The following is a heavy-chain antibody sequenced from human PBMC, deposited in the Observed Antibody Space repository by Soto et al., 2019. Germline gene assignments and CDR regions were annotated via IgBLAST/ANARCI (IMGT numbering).Heavy chain of an antibody. J-gene: IGHJ4*02. CDR3: YVHYDPNY. CDR2: INADNGDT. V-gene: IGHV1-3*01. D-gene: IGHD3-3*01. CDR1: GYTFTSYA. Sequence: QVQLVQSGAEVKKPGDSVKVSCKASGYTFTSYAMHWVRQAPGQRLEWMGWINADNGDTKYSQKFQGRVTITRDTSASTAYMELSSLGSEDTAVFYCYVHYDPNYWGQGTLVIVSS.